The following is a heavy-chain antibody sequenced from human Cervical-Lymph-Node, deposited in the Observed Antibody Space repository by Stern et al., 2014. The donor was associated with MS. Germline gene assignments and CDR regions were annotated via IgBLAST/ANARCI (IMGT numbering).Heavy chain of an antibody. CDR3: AKHACTGAACPFDL. D-gene: IGHD2-8*02. Sequence: QVQLQESGPGLVKPSETLSLTCAVSGDSISSYTHYWAWIRQPPGKGLEWIGGVYSMGPTYYNPSLKGPVTISVDTSKNPSSRGLNPGTAADTAVYYCAKHACTGAACPFDLWGQGTLVTVSS. V-gene: IGHV4-39*01. CDR2: VYSMGPT. J-gene: IGHJ4*02. CDR1: GDSISSYTHY.